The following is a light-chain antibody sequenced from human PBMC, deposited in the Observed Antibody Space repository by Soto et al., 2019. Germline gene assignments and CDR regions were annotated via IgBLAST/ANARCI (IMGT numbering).Light chain of an antibody. CDR1: QSLSSW. CDR3: QHYNSYSEA. CDR2: KAS. V-gene: IGKV1-5*03. J-gene: IGKJ1*01. Sequence: DIQMTQSPSTLSGSVVDRVTITCRASQSLSSWLAWYQQKPGKAPKLLIYKASTLKSGVPSRFSGSGSGTEFTLTISSLQPDDFATYYCQHYNSYSEAFGQGTKVELK.